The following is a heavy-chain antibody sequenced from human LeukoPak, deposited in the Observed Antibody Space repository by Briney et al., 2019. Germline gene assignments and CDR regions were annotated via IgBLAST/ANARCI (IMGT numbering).Heavy chain of an antibody. CDR1: GGSISSYY. J-gene: IGHJ6*03. CDR2: IYTRGCT. CDR3: ARSGPYYYHYVDV. V-gene: IGHV4-4*07. D-gene: IGHD3-10*01. Sequence: SETLSLTCTVSGGSISSYYWSCIRQPAGKGLEWIGRIYTRGCTNYNPSPKSRVTMSVDTSKNQFSLRLSSVSAADTAVYYCARSGPYYYHYVDVWGKGTTVTVSS.